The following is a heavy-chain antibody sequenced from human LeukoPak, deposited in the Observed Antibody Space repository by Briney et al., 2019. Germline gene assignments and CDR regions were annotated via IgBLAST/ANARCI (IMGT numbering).Heavy chain of an antibody. J-gene: IGHJ6*03. CDR1: GGSISSSNW. D-gene: IGHD2-2*01. CDR3: ARGASGYQLLFHYYYYMDV. Sequence: SETLSLTCAVSGGSISSSNWWSWVRQPPGKGLEWIGEIYHSGSTNYNPSLKSRVTISVDTSKNQFSLKLSSVTAADTAVYYCARGASGYQLLFHYYYYMDVWGKGTTVTVSS. CDR2: IYHSGST. V-gene: IGHV4-4*02.